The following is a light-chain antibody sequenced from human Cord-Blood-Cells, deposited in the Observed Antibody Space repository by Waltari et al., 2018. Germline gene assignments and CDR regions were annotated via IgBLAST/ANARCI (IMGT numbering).Light chain of an antibody. CDR2: DAS. CDR3: QQYDNLPPLT. CDR1: QDISNY. J-gene: IGKJ4*01. V-gene: IGKV1-33*01. Sequence: DIQMTQSPSSLSASVGDRVTITCQASQDISNYLNWYQQKPGKAPKLLIYDASNLETGVPSRFSGSGSGTDFTFTISSLHPEDIATYDCQQYDNLPPLTFGGGTKVEIK.